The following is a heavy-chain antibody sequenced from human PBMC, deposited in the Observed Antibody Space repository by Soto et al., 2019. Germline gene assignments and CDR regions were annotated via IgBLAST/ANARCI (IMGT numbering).Heavy chain of an antibody. CDR3: GAGYCSTTSGYEPHY. J-gene: IGHJ4*02. V-gene: IGHV4-39*01. CDR2: IYHSGRT. Sequence: QLQLQESGPGLVKPSETLSLTCTVSGGSISSSSYYWGWIRQPPGKGLEWIGSIYHSGRTYYNPSIKGRVTISVDTSNTQFPLKLSCVTAADTAVYYCGAGYCSTTSGYEPHYWGKGTLVTVSS. D-gene: IGHD2-2*01. CDR1: GGSISSSSYY.